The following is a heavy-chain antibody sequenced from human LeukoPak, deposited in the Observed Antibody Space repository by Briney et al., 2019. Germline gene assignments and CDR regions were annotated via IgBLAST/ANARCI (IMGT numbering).Heavy chain of an antibody. D-gene: IGHD3-16*02. J-gene: IGHJ4*02. CDR2: ISAYNGNT. Sequence: GASVKVSCKASGYTFTSYGISWVRQAPGQGLEWMGWISAYNGNTNYAQKFQGRVSMTTDTSTSTAYMELRSLRSDDTAVYYCARDWFTFGGVIVLGFDSRGQGTLVTVSS. CDR3: ARDWFTFGGVIVLGFDS. V-gene: IGHV1-18*01. CDR1: GYTFTSYG.